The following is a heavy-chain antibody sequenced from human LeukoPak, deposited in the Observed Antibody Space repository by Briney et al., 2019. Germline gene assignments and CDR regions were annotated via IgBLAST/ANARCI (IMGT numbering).Heavy chain of an antibody. Sequence: SETLSLTCTVFGGSISSYYRSWIRQPPGKGLEWIEYIYHSGSTKYNASLKSRVTISVDTSKNQLSLKLTSVTAADTAVYYCARGRNWNEPIDYWGQGTLVTVSS. CDR3: ARGRNWNEPIDY. V-gene: IGHV4-59*01. CDR1: GGSISSYY. CDR2: IYHSGST. D-gene: IGHD1-1*01. J-gene: IGHJ4*02.